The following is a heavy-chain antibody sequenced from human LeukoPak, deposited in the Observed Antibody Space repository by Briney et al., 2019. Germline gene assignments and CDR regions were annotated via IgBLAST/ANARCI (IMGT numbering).Heavy chain of an antibody. V-gene: IGHV3-74*01. J-gene: IGHJ4*02. CDR1: GFTFSDYW. CDR2: VDNYGNPK. Sequence: PGGSLRLSCAASGFTFSDYWMHWVRQVPGRGLMGVSLVDNYGNPKFYADSVKGRFTISRDNAKNTLYLQMDSLRAEDTAVYYCATDLSGSIDHWGRGTLVTVSS. CDR3: ATDLSGSIDH. D-gene: IGHD3-10*01.